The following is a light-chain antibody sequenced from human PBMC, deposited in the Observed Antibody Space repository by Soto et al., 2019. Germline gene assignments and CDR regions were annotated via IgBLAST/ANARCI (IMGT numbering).Light chain of an antibody. Sequence: DIQMTQSPSTLSGSVGDRVTITCRASQSISNRLAWYQQKPGKAPKLLIYDASTLQSGVPSRFSGGGSGTEFTLTISSLQPEDFATYYCQQYDIFSTFGQGTKVDIK. CDR3: QQYDIFST. CDR2: DAS. CDR1: QSISNR. J-gene: IGKJ1*01. V-gene: IGKV1-5*01.